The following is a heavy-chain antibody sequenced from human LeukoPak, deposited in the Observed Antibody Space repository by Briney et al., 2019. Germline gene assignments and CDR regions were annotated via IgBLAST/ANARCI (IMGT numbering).Heavy chain of an antibody. CDR1: GGSFSGYY. J-gene: IGHJ6*02. CDR3: AREGAARPLYYYYYGMDV. D-gene: IGHD6-6*01. V-gene: IGHV4-34*01. CDR2: INHSGCT. Sequence: SETLSLTCAVYGGSFSGYYWSWIRQPPGKGLEWIGEINHSGCTNYNPSLKSRVTISVDTSKNQFSLKLSSVTAADTAVYYCAREGAARPLYYYYYGMDVWGQGTTITVSS.